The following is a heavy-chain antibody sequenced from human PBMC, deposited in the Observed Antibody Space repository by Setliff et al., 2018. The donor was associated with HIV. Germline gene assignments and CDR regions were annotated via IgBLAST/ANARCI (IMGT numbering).Heavy chain of an antibody. CDR1: GASISGSSYY. Sequence: PSETLSLTCSVSGASISGSSYYWGWVRQPPGKGLEWIGSVSYSGSTYYSPSLKSRVTIAVDTSKNQFSLNLKSMTAADTAVYYCASCHVAIGYDFNYWGQGVLVTAPQ. V-gene: IGHV4-39*01. D-gene: IGHD5-18*01. CDR2: VSYSGST. J-gene: IGHJ4*02. CDR3: ASCHVAIGYDFNY.